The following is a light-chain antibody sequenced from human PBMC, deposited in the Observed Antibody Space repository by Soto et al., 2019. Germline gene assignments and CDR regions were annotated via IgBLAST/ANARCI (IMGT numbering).Light chain of an antibody. J-gene: IGKJ2*01. CDR3: QQYYSTPYT. V-gene: IGKV4-1*01. Sequence: DVVMTQSPDSLAVSLGERATINCKSSQSILYNSTNKNYLTWYQQKPGQPPKLLIYWASTRESGVPDRFSGSGSGTDFTLTIRSLQAEDVAVYYCQQYYSTPYTFGQGTKLEIK. CDR1: QSILYNSTNKNY. CDR2: WAS.